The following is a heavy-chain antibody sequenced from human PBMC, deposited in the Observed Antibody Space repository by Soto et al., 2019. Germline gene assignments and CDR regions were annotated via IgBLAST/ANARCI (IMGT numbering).Heavy chain of an antibody. CDR2: INHRGST. V-gene: IGHV4-34*01. J-gene: IGHJ3*02. Sequence: QVQLQQWGAGLLKPSETLSLTCAVYGGSFSGYYWSWIRQPPGKGLEWIGEINHRGSTNYNPSLKSRVTISVDTSKNQFSLKLSSVTAADTAVYYCARGGGTGLAIWGQGTMVTVSS. D-gene: IGHD3-10*01. CDR3: ARGGGTGLAI. CDR1: GGSFSGYY.